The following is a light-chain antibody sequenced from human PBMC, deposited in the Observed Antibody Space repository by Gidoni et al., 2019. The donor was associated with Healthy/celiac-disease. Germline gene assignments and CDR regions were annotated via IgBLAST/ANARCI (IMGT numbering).Light chain of an antibody. Sequence: SYVLTQPPSVSVAPGKTARITWGGNNIGSKSVHWYQQKPSQAPVLVVYDDSDRPSGIPERFSGSNSGNTATLTISRVEAGDEADYYCQVWDSSSDHVVFGGGTKLTVL. J-gene: IGLJ2*01. CDR3: QVWDSSSDHVV. V-gene: IGLV3-21*03. CDR2: DDS. CDR1: NIGSKS.